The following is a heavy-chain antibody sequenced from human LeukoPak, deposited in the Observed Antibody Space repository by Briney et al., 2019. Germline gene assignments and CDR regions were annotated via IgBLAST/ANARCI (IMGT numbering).Heavy chain of an antibody. J-gene: IGHJ4*02. D-gene: IGHD6-13*01. V-gene: IGHV3-30-3*01. CDR2: ISYDGSNK. CDR3: ARDWLSGSAGTLDY. Sequence: PGGSLRLSCAASRFTYSSYAMHWVRQAPGKGLEWVAVISYDGSNKYYADSVKGRFTISRDNSKNTLYLQMNSLRAEDTAVYYCARDWLSGSAGTLDYWGQGTLVTVSS. CDR1: RFTYSSYA.